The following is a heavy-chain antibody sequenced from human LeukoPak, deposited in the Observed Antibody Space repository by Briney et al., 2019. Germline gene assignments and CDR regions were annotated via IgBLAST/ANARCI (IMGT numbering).Heavy chain of an antibody. D-gene: IGHD2-2*01. V-gene: IGHV5-51*01. Sequence: PGESLKISCKTSGYTFTSHWIGWVRQMPGKGLEWIGIIYPDDSDTRYSPSFQGQVTISADKSISTTYLQWSRLKASDTAMYYCARQTGYCSGTSCYRWFDPWGQGTLVTVSS. J-gene: IGHJ5*02. CDR1: GYTFTSHW. CDR3: ARQTGYCSGTSCYRWFDP. CDR2: IYPDDSDT.